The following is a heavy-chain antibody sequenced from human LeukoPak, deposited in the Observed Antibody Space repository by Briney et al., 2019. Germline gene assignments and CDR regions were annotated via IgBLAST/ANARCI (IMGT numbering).Heavy chain of an antibody. Sequence: GGSLRLSCAASRFTFSSYWMHWVRQAPGKGLVWVSRINSDGSSTSYADSVKGRFTISRDNAKNTLYLQMNSLRAEDTAVYYCARSDYGDYVLFGYWGQGTLVTVSS. CDR2: INSDGSST. V-gene: IGHV3-74*01. CDR3: ARSDYGDYVLFGY. D-gene: IGHD4-17*01. CDR1: RFTFSSYW. J-gene: IGHJ4*02.